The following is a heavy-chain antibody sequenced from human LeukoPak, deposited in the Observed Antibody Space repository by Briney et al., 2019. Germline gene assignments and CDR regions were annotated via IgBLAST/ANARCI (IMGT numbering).Heavy chain of an antibody. J-gene: IGHJ4*02. CDR3: ARSPTIPPPDSYFAY. D-gene: IGHD2-21*01. CDR2: TYYIGST. CDR1: GGSISSYD. V-gene: IGHV4-59*01. Sequence: SETLSLTCTVSGGSISSYDWSWIRQPPGKGLDWIGYTYYIGSTNYNPSLKSPVTISVDTCTNQFSLKLSSVPAADTAVYYCARSPTIPPPDSYFAYWGQGTLVTVSS.